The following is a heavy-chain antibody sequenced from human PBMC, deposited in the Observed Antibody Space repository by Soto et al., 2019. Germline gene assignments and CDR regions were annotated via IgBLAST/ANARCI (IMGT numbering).Heavy chain of an antibody. D-gene: IGHD5-12*01. CDR1: GFTFSSYG. CDR3: AKEKRHSGYIIDY. J-gene: IGHJ4*02. Sequence: PGGSLRLSCEASGFTFSSYGMHWVRQAPGKGLEWVAFVSYEGSNKYYADSVKGRFTISKDNSKNTLNLQMNSLRAEDTAVYYCAKEKRHSGYIIDYWGQGTVVNVS. V-gene: IGHV3-30*18. CDR2: VSYEGSNK.